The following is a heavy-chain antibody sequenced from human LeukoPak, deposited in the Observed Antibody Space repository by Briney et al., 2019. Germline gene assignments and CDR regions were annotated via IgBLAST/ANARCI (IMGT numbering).Heavy chain of an antibody. J-gene: IGHJ6*03. Sequence: EGSLRLSCAASVFTFSSYAMHCVRQSPGKGREYVSAISSNGGSTYYANSVKGRFTISRDNSKNTLYLQMGSLRAEDMAVYYCARGPPSIAAAGTLYYYYYYMDVWGKGTTVTVSS. V-gene: IGHV3-64*01. D-gene: IGHD6-13*01. CDR2: ISSNGGST. CDR3: ARGPPSIAAAGTLYYYYYYMDV. CDR1: VFTFSSYA.